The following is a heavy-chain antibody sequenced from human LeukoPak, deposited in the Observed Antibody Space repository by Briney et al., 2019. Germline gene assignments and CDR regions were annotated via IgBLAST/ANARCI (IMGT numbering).Heavy chain of an antibody. CDR1: GGSISSYY. D-gene: IGHD2-15*01. CDR3: ARDATGANWYFDL. V-gene: IGHV4-59*01. J-gene: IGHJ2*01. Sequence: PSETLSLTCTVSGGSISSYYWSWIRQPPGKGLDWIGNIYYSGSTNYNSSLKSRVTISIDRSKNQFSLKLNSVTAADTAVYYCARDATGANWYFDLWGRGTLVTVSS. CDR2: IYYSGST.